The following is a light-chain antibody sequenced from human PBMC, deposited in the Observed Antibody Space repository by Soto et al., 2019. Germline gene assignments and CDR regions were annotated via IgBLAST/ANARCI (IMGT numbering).Light chain of an antibody. CDR3: LHYDTAPRT. CDR1: QSVSSSY. V-gene: IGKV3-20*01. CDR2: GVS. Sequence: EIVLTQSPGTLSLSPGERATLSCRASQSVSSSYLAWYKQKPGQAPRLLIYGVSSRATGIPDRFSGSGSGTDFALTISRLEAEDSAEYYCLHYDTAPRTCRQGTRLEIK. J-gene: IGKJ5*01.